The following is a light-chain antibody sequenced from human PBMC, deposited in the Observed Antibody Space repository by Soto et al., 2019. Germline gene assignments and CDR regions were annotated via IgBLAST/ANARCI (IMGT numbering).Light chain of an antibody. J-gene: IGKJ2*01. CDR3: QQYNSYPYT. Sequence: DIQMTQSPSTLSASVGDRVNITCRASQSISTWLAWYQQKPGKAPKLLIHDASSLQSGVPSRFSGSTSGTEFTLTISSLQPDDFAVYYCQQYNSYPYTFGQGTKLEIK. V-gene: IGKV1-5*01. CDR1: QSISTW. CDR2: DAS.